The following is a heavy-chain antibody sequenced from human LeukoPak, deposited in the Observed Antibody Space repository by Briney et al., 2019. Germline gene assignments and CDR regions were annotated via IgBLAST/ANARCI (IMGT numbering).Heavy chain of an antibody. J-gene: IGHJ4*02. CDR2: IYYSGST. CDR1: GGSISGYY. V-gene: IGHV4-59*08. Sequence: SETLSLTCTVSGGSISGYYWSWIRQPPGKGPEWIGYIYYSGSTNYNPSLKSRVTISVDTSTNQYSVQMNSVTAADTAVYYCARLASSGWSHCDYWGQGTLVTVYS. CDR3: ARLASSGWSHCDY. D-gene: IGHD6-19*01.